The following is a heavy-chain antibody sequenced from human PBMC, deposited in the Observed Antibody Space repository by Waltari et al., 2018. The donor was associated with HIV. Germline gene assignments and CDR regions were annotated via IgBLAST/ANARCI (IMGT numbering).Heavy chain of an antibody. CDR3: ARAIAVASTGVFDY. J-gene: IGHJ4*02. V-gene: IGHV4-34*02. D-gene: IGHD6-19*01. CDR2: INHNGST. CDR1: GGTFSGYH. Sequence: QVQLQQWGAGLLKPSETLSLTCAVYGGTFSGYHCSWIRQTPGKGLEWIGEINHNGSTNYNPSLNSRITMSIDTAKNQFSLKLRSVTAADTTVYYCARAIAVASTGVFDYWGQGTLVTVSS.